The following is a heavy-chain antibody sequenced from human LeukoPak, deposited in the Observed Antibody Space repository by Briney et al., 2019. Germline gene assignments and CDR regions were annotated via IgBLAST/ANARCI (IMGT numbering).Heavy chain of an antibody. CDR1: GYTFTGYY. Sequence: GASVKVSCKASGYTFTGYYMHWVRQAPGQGLEWMGWINPNSGGTNYAQKFQGRVTMTRDTSISTAYMELSRLRSDDTAVYYCARDSAVRGSIAARPFFDYWGQGTLVTVSS. CDR2: INPNSGGT. D-gene: IGHD6-6*01. CDR3: ARDSAVRGSIAARPFFDY. V-gene: IGHV1-2*02. J-gene: IGHJ4*02.